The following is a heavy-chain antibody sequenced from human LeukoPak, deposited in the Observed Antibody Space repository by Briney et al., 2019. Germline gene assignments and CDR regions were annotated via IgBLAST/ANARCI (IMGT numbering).Heavy chain of an antibody. Sequence: ASVKVSCKASGYTFTSYYMHWVRQAPGQWLELMGRINPNSGGTNYAQKFQGRATMTRDTSISTAYMELSRLRSDDTAVYYCARTGYCSSTSCYDYYYYGMDVWGQGTTVTVSS. J-gene: IGHJ6*02. CDR3: ARTGYCSSTSCYDYYYYGMDV. CDR1: GYTFTSYY. CDR2: INPNSGGT. D-gene: IGHD2-2*01. V-gene: IGHV1-2*06.